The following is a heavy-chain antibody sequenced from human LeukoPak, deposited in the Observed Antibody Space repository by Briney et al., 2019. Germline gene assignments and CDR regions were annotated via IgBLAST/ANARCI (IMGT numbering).Heavy chain of an antibody. J-gene: IGHJ5*02. Sequence: GAPVKVSCKASGYTLTSYYIHWVRQAPGQGLEWMGTINPSDGITKYTRKFQGRVTMTRDTSTSAVYMELSSLRSEDTAVYYCARGVGAKGPSINWFGPWGQGTLVTISS. D-gene: IGHD1-26*01. CDR1: GYTLTSYY. CDR2: INPSDGIT. V-gene: IGHV1-46*01. CDR3: ARGVGAKGPSINWFGP.